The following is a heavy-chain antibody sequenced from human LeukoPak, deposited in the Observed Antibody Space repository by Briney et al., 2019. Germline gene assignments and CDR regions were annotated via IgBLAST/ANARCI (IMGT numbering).Heavy chain of an antibody. CDR3: ARGDRGTAAGNNWFNP. V-gene: IGHV1-69*13. Sequence: SVKVSCKASGGTFSSYAISWVRQAPGQGLEWMGGIIPIFGTANYAQKFQGRVTITADESTSTAYMELSSLRSEDTAVYYCARGDRGTAAGNNWFNPWGQGTLVTVSS. CDR1: GGTFSSYA. D-gene: IGHD6-13*01. J-gene: IGHJ5*02. CDR2: IIPIFGTA.